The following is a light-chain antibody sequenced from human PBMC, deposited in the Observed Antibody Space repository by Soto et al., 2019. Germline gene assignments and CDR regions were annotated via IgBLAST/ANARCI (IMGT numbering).Light chain of an antibody. Sequence: DIQMTLSPSSVSASIGDRVTITCRASQIIGSWLAWYQQKPGKAPTLLIYAASSLQSGVPSRFSGSGSGTDFTLTITSLQAEDSATYYCQQANSFPFTFGPGTRVDIK. CDR1: QIIGSW. J-gene: IGKJ3*01. V-gene: IGKV1-12*02. CDR3: QQANSFPFT. CDR2: AAS.